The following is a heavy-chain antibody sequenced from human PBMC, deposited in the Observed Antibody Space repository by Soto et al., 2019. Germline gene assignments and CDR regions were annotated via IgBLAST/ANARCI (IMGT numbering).Heavy chain of an antibody. CDR2: ISGSGGST. D-gene: IGHD6-19*01. J-gene: IGHJ6*03. CDR1: GFPFSTYA. Sequence: GGSLRLSCAASGFPFSTYALSWVRQAPGKGLEWVSAISGSGGSTYYADSVKGRFTISRDNSESTLFLQMNSLGAGDTAIYYCAKSPRSMTAVAGSPLTYYYYYMAVWGKGATVTVSS. V-gene: IGHV3-23*01. CDR3: AKSPRSMTAVAGSPLTYYYYYMAV.